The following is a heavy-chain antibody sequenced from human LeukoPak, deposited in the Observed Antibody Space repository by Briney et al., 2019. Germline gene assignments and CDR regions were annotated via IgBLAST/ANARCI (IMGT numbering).Heavy chain of an antibody. D-gene: IGHD1-26*01. V-gene: IGHV3-48*02. CDR2: ITSSSDSI. J-gene: IGHJ4*02. CDR3: ARDPGYSRPSSYGYFDH. Sequence: GGSLRLSCATSGFTYSAYSIIWVRQTPGKVLECLSYITSSSDSIHYADSVRGRFTISRDNAKNSLYLQMNSLRDEDTAVYYCARDPGYSRPSSYGYFDHWGQGTLATVSS. CDR1: GFTYSAYS.